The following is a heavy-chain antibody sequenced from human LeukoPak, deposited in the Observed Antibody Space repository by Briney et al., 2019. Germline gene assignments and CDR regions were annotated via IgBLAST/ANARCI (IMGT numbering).Heavy chain of an antibody. CDR1: GFTFSSYW. CDR2: IKQDGSEK. D-gene: IGHD3-22*01. Sequence: GGSLRLSCAASGFTFSSYWMSWVRQAPGKGLEWVANIKQDGSEKYYVDSVKGRFTISRDNSKNTLYLQMNSLRAEDTAVYYCAMRRNYYDSSGYEMWGQGTLVTVSS. J-gene: IGHJ4*02. V-gene: IGHV3-7*01. CDR3: AMRRNYYDSSGYEM.